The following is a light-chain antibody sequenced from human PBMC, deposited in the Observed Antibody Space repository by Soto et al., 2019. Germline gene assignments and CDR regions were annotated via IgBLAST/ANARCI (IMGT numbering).Light chain of an antibody. CDR1: QTVSRYY. CDR3: QLALT. J-gene: IGKJ4*01. V-gene: IGKV3D-7*01. Sequence: VLTQSPATLSLSPGGRAILSCRASQTVSRYYLSWYQKKPGQPPRLLIYGASTRATGVTDRFSGSGSGADFIHTISSLKHEDFAVYYCQLALTFGGGTTVE. CDR2: GAS.